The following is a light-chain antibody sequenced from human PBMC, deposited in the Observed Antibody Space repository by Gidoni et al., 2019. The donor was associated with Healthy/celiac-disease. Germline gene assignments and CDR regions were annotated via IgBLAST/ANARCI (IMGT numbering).Light chain of an antibody. Sequence: AIRITQSPSSFSASTGDRVTITCRARQGISSYLAWYQQKPGKAPKLLIYAASTLQSGVPSRFSGSGSGTDFTLTISCLQSEDFATYYCQQYYSYPRTFXXXTKVEIK. CDR3: QQYYSYPRT. CDR2: AAS. V-gene: IGKV1-8*01. J-gene: IGKJ1*01. CDR1: QGISSY.